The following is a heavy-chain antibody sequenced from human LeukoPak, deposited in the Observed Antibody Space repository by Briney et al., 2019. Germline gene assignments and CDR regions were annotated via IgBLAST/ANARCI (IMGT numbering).Heavy chain of an antibody. J-gene: IGHJ4*02. CDR3: ARSRSHYYYDSSGHGEFDY. Sequence: SETLSLTCTVSGGSITSYYWSWIRQPAGKGLEWIGRIYSSGSTNYNLSLKSRVTMSVDTSKNQFSLKLTSLTAADTAVYYCARSRSHYYYDSSGHGEFDYWGQGTLVTVSS. CDR1: GGSITSYY. CDR2: IYSSGST. V-gene: IGHV4-4*07. D-gene: IGHD3-22*01.